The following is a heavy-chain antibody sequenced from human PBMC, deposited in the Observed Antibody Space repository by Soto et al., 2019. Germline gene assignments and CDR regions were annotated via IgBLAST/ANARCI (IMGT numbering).Heavy chain of an antibody. D-gene: IGHD6-13*01. J-gene: IGHJ3*02. CDR1: GFTFSDPY. CDR2: IRNKAQRYST. CDR3: TRSGGDSSTWSDDVFDI. V-gene: IGHV3-72*01. Sequence: EVQLVESGGGLVQPGRSLRLSCAASGFTFSDPYMDWVRQAPGKGLEWVGRIRNKAQRYSTEYAASVKGRFTISRDDSKNSLYMQMNSLKAEDTAVYCCTRSGGDSSTWSDDVFDIWGQGTMVTVSS.